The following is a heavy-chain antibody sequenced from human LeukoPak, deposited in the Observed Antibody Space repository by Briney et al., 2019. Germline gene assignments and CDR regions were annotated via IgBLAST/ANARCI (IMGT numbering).Heavy chain of an antibody. J-gene: IGHJ6*03. CDR3: ARVVMKAFYYYYMDV. CDR1: GYTFSDYD. CDR2: MNPTSGGT. Sequence: GASVKVSCKASGYTFSDYDVNWVRQAPGQGLEWMGWMNPTSGGTGYAQKFQGRVTMTRSMSKNTAYMELSRLRSEDTAVYFCARVVMKAFYYYYMDVWGKGTTIIISS. V-gene: IGHV1-8*01. D-gene: IGHD2-21*01.